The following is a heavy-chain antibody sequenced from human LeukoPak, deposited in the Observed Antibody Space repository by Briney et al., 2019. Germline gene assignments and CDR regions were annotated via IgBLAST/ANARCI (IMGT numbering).Heavy chain of an antibody. V-gene: IGHV1-3*01. D-gene: IGHD3-22*01. CDR3: ARDLDYYDSSGYALDY. Sequence: GASVKVSCKASGYTFTSYAMHWVRQAPGQRLEWMGWITAGNGSTKYSQKFQGWVTMTRDTSISTAYMELSRLRSDDTAVYYCARDLDYYDSSGYALDYWGQGTLVTVSS. CDR2: ITAGNGST. CDR1: GYTFTSYA. J-gene: IGHJ4*02.